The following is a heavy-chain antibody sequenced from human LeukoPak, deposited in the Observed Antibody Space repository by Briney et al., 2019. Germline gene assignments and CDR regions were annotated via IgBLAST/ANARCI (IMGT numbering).Heavy chain of an antibody. Sequence: SETLSLTCTVSGGSISSNYYWGWIRQPPGKGLEWIGSMSHSGSTYYSPSLRSRVTISVDTSKNQFSLRLSSVTAADTAVYYCARVIYSYGSTYFDYWGQGTLVTVS. CDR2: MSHSGST. CDR1: GGSISSNYY. CDR3: ARVIYSYGSTYFDY. V-gene: IGHV4-38-2*02. D-gene: IGHD5-18*01. J-gene: IGHJ4*02.